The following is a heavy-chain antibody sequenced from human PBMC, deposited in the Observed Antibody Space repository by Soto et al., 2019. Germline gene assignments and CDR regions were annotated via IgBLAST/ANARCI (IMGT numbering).Heavy chain of an antibody. J-gene: IGHJ4*02. CDR1: GGTFSSYT. CDR3: AMEYCSSTRCYRDY. Sequence: QVQLVQSGAEVKKPGSSVKVSCKASGGTFSSYTISWVRQAPGQGLEWMGRIIPILGIANYAQKFQGRVTSXAXKXXRTAYMELSSLRSEDTAVYYCAMEYCSSTRCYRDYWGQGTLVTVSS. V-gene: IGHV1-69*02. D-gene: IGHD2-2*02. CDR2: IIPILGIA.